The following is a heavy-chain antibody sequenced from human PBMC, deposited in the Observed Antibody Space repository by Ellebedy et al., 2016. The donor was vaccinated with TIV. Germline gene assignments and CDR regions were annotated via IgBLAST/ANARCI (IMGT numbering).Heavy chain of an antibody. J-gene: IGHJ6*02. CDR1: GGSISSSSYY. V-gene: IGHV4-39*01. CDR3: ARSLAASDKVTYYFGMDV. D-gene: IGHD6-13*01. Sequence: SETLSLTXTVSGGSISSSSYYWGWIRQPPGKGLEWIGSIYYSGSTYYNPSLKSRVTISVDTSKNQFSLKLSSVTAADTAVYYCARSLAASDKVTYYFGMDVWGQGTTVTVSS. CDR2: IYYSGST.